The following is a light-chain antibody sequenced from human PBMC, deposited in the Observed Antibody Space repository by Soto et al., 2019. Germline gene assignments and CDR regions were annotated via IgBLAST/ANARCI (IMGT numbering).Light chain of an antibody. CDR1: QSVSSY. CDR2: GAS. J-gene: IGKJ5*01. V-gene: IGKV3-11*01. Sequence: IALTQSPAPLXXSXXVXAXLSRRASQSVSSYLAWYQQKPGQAPRLLISGASTGATGIPARFSGSGSGTEFTLTISSLESEDFAVYYCQQRTNWVTFGQGTRLEIK. CDR3: QQRTNWVT.